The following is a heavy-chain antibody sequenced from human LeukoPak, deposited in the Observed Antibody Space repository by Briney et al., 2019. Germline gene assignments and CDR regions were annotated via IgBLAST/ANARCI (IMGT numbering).Heavy chain of an antibody. J-gene: IGHJ4*02. V-gene: IGHV4-39*01. CDR3: AEVTIDY. Sequence: SETLSLTCTVSGGSISSSSYYWGWIRQPPGKGLEWIGSIYHSGSTYYNPSLKSRVTISVDTSKNQFSLKLSSVTAADTAVYYCAEVTIDYWGQGTLVTVSS. CDR2: IYHSGST. CDR1: GGSISSSSYY. D-gene: IGHD5-18*01.